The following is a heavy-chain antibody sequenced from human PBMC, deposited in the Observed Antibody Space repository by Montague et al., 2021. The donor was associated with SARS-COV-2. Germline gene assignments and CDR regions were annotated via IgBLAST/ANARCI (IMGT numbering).Heavy chain of an antibody. J-gene: IGHJ5*02. CDR1: GGSISSSNW. D-gene: IGHD2-15*01. V-gene: IGHV4-4*02. CDR2: IYHSGST. CDR3: AREGLVVRGWFDP. Sequence: SETLSLTCAVSGGSISSSNWWSWVRQPPGKGLEWIGEIYHSGSTNYNPSLKSRVTISVDESKNQFSLKLSSVTAADTAVYYCAREGLVVRGWFDPWGQGTLVTVSS.